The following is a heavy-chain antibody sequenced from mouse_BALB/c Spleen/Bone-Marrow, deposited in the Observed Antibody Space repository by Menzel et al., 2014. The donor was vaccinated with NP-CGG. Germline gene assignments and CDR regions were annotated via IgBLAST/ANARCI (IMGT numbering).Heavy chain of an antibody. D-gene: IGHD2-4*01. J-gene: IGHJ3*01. CDR2: IYPSTGYT. V-gene: IGHV1-7*01. Sequence: VQLQESGAELAKPGASVKMSCKASGYTFTSYWMHWVKRRPGQGLEWIGYIYPSTGYTEHNQKFKDKAIMTADKSSSTAYMQLSSLTSEDSAVYYCARDDYAYWGQGTLVTVSA. CDR3: ARDDYAY. CDR1: GYTFTSYW.